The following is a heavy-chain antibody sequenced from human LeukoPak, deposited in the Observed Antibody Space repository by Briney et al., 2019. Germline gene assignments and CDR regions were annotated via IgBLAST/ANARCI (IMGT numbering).Heavy chain of an antibody. CDR1: GGSISSGGYS. Sequence: SQTLSLTCAVSGGSISSGGYSWSWIRQPPGKGLEWIGYTYHSGSTYYNPSLKSRVTISVDRSKNQFSLKLSSVTAADTAVYYCARARYFDLWGRGTLVTVSS. J-gene: IGHJ2*01. V-gene: IGHV4-30-2*01. CDR3: ARARYFDL. CDR2: TYHSGST.